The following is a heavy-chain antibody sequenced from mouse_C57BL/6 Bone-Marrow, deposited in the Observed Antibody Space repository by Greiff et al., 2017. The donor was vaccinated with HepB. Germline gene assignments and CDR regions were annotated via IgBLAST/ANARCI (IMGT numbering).Heavy chain of an antibody. CDR1: GYSITSGYY. Sequence: EVKLQESGPGLVKPSQSLSLTCSVTGYSITSGYYWNWIRQFPGNNLEWMGYISYDGSNNYNPSLKNRISITRDTSKNQFFLKLNSVTTEDTATYYCARDCYYGSSYWYFDVWGTGTTVTVSS. CDR2: ISYDGSN. CDR3: ARDCYYGSSYWYFDV. V-gene: IGHV3-6*01. J-gene: IGHJ1*03. D-gene: IGHD1-1*01.